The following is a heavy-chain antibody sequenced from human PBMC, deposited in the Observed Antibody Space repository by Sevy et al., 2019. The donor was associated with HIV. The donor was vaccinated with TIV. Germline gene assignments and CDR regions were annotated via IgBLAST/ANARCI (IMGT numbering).Heavy chain of an antibody. V-gene: IGHV4-39*01. J-gene: IGHJ3*02. Sequence: SETLSLTCTVSGGSISSSSYYWGWIRQPPGKGLEWIGSIYYSGSTYYNPSLKSRVNISVDTSKNQFSLKLSSVTAADTAVYYCARARWEDNAFDIWGQGTMVTVSS. D-gene: IGHD1-26*01. CDR2: IYYSGST. CDR3: ARARWEDNAFDI. CDR1: GGSISSSSYY.